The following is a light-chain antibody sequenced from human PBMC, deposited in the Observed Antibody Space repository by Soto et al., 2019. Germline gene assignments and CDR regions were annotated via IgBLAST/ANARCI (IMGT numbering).Light chain of an antibody. CDR3: SSYSTSSPVV. CDR1: SSDVGNYNY. V-gene: IGLV2-14*03. CDR2: DVS. Sequence: QSALTQPASVSGSPGQSITISCTGTSSDVGNYNYISWYQQHPGKAPKLMIFDVSNRPSGVSDRFSGSKSGNTASLTISGLQADAEADYYCSSYSTSSPVVFGGVTKLTVL. J-gene: IGLJ2*01.